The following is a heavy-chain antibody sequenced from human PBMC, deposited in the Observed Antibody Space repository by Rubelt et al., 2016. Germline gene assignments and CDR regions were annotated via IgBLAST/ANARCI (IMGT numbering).Heavy chain of an antibody. CDR2: ISYDGSNK. D-gene: IGHD6-6*01. Sequence: QVQLVESGGGVVQPGRSLRLSCAASGFTFSTYAMHWVRQAPGKGLEWVAVISYDGSNKYYADSVKGRFTISRDNSKNTLYLQMNSLRAEDTAVYYCARDAYGGSSPAAALFDYWGQGTLVTVSS. V-gene: IGHV3-30*04. J-gene: IGHJ4*02. CDR1: GFTFSTYA. CDR3: ARDAYGGSSPAAALFDY.